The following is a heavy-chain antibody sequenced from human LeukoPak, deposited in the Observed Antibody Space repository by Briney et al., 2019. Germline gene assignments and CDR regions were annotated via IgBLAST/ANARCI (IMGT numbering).Heavy chain of an antibody. CDR2: IKQDESEK. V-gene: IGHV3-7*02. Sequence: PGGSLRLSCAASGFTFDRYWMSWVRQAPGKGLEWVANIKQDESEKSYVGSVRGRFTISRDNAKNSLYLQMNSLRADDTAVYYCAKWLYSGKYWTGKDYFDYWGQGTLVTVSS. J-gene: IGHJ4*02. CDR1: GFTFDRYW. D-gene: IGHD1-26*01. CDR3: AKWLYSGKYWTGKDYFDY.